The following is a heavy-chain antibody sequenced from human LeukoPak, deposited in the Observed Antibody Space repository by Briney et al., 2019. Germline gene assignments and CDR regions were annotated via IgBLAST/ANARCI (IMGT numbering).Heavy chain of an antibody. D-gene: IGHD6-19*01. CDR1: GGTFSSYA. CDR3: ARDRDPSQWLVYDY. Sequence: VKVSFKASGGTFSSYAISWGRQAPGQGLEWRGRIIPIFGTVNYAQKFQGRVTITADESTSTAYMELSSMRYEDTAVYYCARDRDPSQWLVYDYWGQGTLVTVSS. CDR2: IIPIFGTV. J-gene: IGHJ4*02. V-gene: IGHV1-69*01.